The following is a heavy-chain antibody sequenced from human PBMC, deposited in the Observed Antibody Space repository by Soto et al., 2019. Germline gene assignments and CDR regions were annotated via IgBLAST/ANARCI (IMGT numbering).Heavy chain of an antibody. CDR3: ARDPGAGYWYFEL. CDR1: GFTFSSYW. V-gene: IGHV3-74*01. Sequence: EVQLVESGGGLVQPGGSLRLSCAASGFTFSSYWMHWVRQAPGKGLVWVSRINNDGSGTSHADSVKGRFTISRDNAKNTLYLQMNSLRAEDTAVYYCARDPGAGYWYFELWGRGTLVTVSS. D-gene: IGHD6-13*01. J-gene: IGHJ2*01. CDR2: INNDGSGT.